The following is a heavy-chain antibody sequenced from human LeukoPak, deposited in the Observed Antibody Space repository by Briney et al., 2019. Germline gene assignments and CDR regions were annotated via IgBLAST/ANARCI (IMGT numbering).Heavy chain of an antibody. V-gene: IGHV3-74*01. CDR1: GFTFSSYW. CDR3: ARGGFRAYYCDS. D-gene: IGHD3-10*01. J-gene: IGHJ4*02. Sequence: GGSLRLSCAASGFTFSSYWMHWVRQAPGKGLVWVSRINSDGSTTNYADSVKGRFTISRDNAKNTLYLQMNSLRAEDTAVYYCARGGFRAYYCDSWGQGTLVTVSS. CDR2: INSDGSTT.